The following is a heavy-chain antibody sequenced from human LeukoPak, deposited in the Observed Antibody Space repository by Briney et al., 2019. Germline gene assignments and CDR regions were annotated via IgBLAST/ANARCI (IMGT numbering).Heavy chain of an antibody. V-gene: IGHV5-51*01. CDR2: IYPGDSDT. CDR1: GYSFTSYW. J-gene: IGHJ5*02. Sequence: GESLKISCKGSGYSFTSYWIGWVRQMPGKGLEWMGIIYPGDSDTRYSPSFQGQVTILADKSISTAYLQWSSLKASDTAMYYCARLGDFWRGYLNWFDPWGQGTLVTVSS. D-gene: IGHD3-3*01. CDR3: ARLGDFWRGYLNWFDP.